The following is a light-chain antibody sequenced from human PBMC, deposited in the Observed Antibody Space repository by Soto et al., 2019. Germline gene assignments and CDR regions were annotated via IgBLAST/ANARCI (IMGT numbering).Light chain of an antibody. Sequence: SPLPQPASLSGSPGQSITISCTGTSSDVGGYNYVSWYQQHPGKAPKLMIYDVSNRPSGVSNRFSGSKSGNTASLTISGLQAEDEADYYCSSYTSSSHVVFGGGTKVTVL. CDR1: SSDVGGYNY. J-gene: IGLJ2*01. CDR2: DVS. V-gene: IGLV2-14*01. CDR3: SSYTSSSHVV.